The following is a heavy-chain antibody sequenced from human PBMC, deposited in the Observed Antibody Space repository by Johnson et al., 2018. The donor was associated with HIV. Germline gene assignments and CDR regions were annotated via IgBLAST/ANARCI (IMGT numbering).Heavy chain of an antibody. D-gene: IGHD3-22*01. Sequence: VQLVESGGGLVQPGGSLRLSCAASGVTVSSNYMTWVRQAPGKGLEWVSVLFSGGTTYYADSVKGRFTISRDNSKNTLYLQMNSLRAEDTAVYYCARVMGLGGYSLAFDIWGQGTMVTVSS. J-gene: IGHJ3*02. CDR3: ARVMGLGGYSLAFDI. CDR1: GVTVSSNY. CDR2: LFSGGTT. V-gene: IGHV3-66*01.